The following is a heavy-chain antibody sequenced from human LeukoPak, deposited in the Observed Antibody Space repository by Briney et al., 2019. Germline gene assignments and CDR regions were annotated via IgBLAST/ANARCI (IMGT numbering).Heavy chain of an antibody. J-gene: IGHJ4*02. V-gene: IGHV3-48*04. CDR1: GFTFSSYG. D-gene: IGHD6-13*01. CDR2: ISSSSSTI. Sequence: GGSLRLSCAASGFTFSSYGMHWVRQAPGKGLEWVSYISSSSSTIYYADSVKGRFTISRDNAKNSLYLQMNSLRAEDTAVYYCARGAGSSWYSSHNIDYWGQGTLVTVSS. CDR3: ARGAGSSWYSSHNIDY.